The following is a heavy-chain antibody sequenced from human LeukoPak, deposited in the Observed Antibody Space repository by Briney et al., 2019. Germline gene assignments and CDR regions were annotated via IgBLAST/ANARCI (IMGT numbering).Heavy chain of an antibody. D-gene: IGHD2-21*02. CDR1: GDSISSDY. Sequence: SETLSLTCAVSGDSISSDYWSWVRQPPGKGLEWIGYIYYTGSTNYNPSLKSRVTISVDKSKNQFSLKLSSVTAADTAVYYCAGAYCGGDCYSGRAFDIWGQGTMVTVSS. CDR2: IYYTGST. V-gene: IGHV4-59*12. CDR3: AGAYCGGDCYSGRAFDI. J-gene: IGHJ3*02.